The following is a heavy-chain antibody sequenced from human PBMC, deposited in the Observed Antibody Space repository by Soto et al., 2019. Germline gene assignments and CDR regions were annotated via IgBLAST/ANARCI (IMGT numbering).Heavy chain of an antibody. J-gene: IGHJ4*02. CDR1: GGSISSYY. V-gene: IGHV4-59*08. D-gene: IGHD6-19*01. Sequence: SETLSLTCTISGGSISSYYWSWIRQPPGKGLEWIGYIYYSGSTNYNPSLKSRVTISVDTSKNQFSLKLSSVTAADTAVYYCARHLGIAVAAYFDYWGQGTLVTVSS. CDR2: IYYSGST. CDR3: ARHLGIAVAAYFDY.